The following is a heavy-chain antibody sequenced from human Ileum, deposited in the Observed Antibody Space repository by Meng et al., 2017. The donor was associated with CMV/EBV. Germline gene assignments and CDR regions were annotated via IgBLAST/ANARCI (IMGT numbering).Heavy chain of an antibody. CDR2: ISSSGNTI. CDR1: GFTFSDYY. J-gene: IGHJ6*02. D-gene: IGHD1-14*01. Sequence: GESLKISCAASGFTFSDYYMSWIRQAPGKGLEWVSYISSSGNTIYYADSVKGRFTISRDNAKNSLPLQMKSLRAEDTAVYYCAREYNYHYYGMDVWGQGTMVTVSS. V-gene: IGHV3-11*01. CDR3: AREYNYHYYGMDV.